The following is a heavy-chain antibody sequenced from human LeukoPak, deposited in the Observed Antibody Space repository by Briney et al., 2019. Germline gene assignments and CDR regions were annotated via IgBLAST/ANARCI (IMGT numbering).Heavy chain of an antibody. CDR1: GGSISSYC. V-gene: IGHV4-59*01. D-gene: IGHD3-22*01. CDR3: ARADSSGYGDAFDI. CDR2: IYYSGST. Sequence: SETLSLTCTVSGGSISSYCWSWIRQPPGKGLEWIGYIYYSGSTNYNPSLKSRVTISVDTSKNQFSLKLSSVTAADTAVYYCARADSSGYGDAFDIWGQGTMVTVSS. J-gene: IGHJ3*02.